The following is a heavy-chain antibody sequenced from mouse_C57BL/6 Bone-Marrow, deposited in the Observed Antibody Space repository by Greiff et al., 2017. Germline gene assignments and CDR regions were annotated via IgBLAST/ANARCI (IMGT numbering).Heavy chain of an antibody. CDR3: ARYSPCDFDD. CDR2: LDPSDCET. CDR1: GYTFTSHW. V-gene: IGHV1-52*01. Sequence: VQLQQPGAELVRPGSSVKLSCKASGYTFTSHWMHWVKQRPIQGLKWIGNLDPSDCETHYHPKLKDKATLTVVQSSCTAHMQLSNLASEDSAIYCCARYSPCDFDDWGTGTTVTVSS. J-gene: IGHJ1*03.